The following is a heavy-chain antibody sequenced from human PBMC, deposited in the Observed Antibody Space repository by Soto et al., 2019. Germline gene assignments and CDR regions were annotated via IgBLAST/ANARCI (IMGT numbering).Heavy chain of an antibody. CDR1: GGSVNSGNYY. CDR3: ARVERGTATTVVDAFDI. Sequence: QVQLQQWGAGLLKPSETLSLTCAVYGGSVNSGNYYWSWIRQPPGKGLEWIGEMSHSGGTHFNPSLTSRVPIAVDTSKNRFSLKMSAVTAADTALYYCARVERGTATTVVDAFDIWGPGTLVTVSS. D-gene: IGHD1-1*01. CDR2: MSHSGGT. V-gene: IGHV4-34*01. J-gene: IGHJ3*02.